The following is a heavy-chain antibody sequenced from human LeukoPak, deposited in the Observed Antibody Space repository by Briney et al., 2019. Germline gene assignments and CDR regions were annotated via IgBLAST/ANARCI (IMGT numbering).Heavy chain of an antibody. Sequence: GASLKVSCKASGGAFSSYAISWVRQAPGQGLEWIGGIIPIFGTANYAQKFQGSVTITADESTSTAYMELSSLRSEDTAVYYCARVYYDSSGYYYASHFDYWGQGTLVTVSS. D-gene: IGHD3-22*01. CDR3: ARVYYDSSGYYYASHFDY. V-gene: IGHV1-69*01. CDR1: GGAFSSYA. J-gene: IGHJ4*02. CDR2: IIPIFGTA.